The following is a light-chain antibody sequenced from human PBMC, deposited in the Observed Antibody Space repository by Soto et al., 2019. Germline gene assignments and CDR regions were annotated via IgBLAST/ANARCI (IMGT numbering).Light chain of an antibody. CDR2: GAS. CDR1: QSVSSD. CDR3: QQYNNWPRT. Sequence: EIVMTQSPATLSVSPGERATLSCRASQSVSSDLAWYHQKPGQAPRILIYGASTRDTGIPARFSGSGSGTEFTLPLNSLQSEDFSVYYCQQYNNWPRTFGQGTKVDIK. V-gene: IGKV3-15*01. J-gene: IGKJ1*01.